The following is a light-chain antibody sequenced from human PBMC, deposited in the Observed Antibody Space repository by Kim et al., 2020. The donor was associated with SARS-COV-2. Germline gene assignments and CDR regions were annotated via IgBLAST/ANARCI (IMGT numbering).Light chain of an antibody. Sequence: EIVMTQSPATLSVSPGERATLSCRASRSVSSHLAWYQQKPGQGPRLLIYCASTRATGVPDRFSGSGSGTDFTLTISSLHSEDFAVYYCQHYVNWPLTFGGGTKVDIK. V-gene: IGKV3-15*01. CDR1: RSVSSH. CDR2: CAS. J-gene: IGKJ4*01. CDR3: QHYVNWPLT.